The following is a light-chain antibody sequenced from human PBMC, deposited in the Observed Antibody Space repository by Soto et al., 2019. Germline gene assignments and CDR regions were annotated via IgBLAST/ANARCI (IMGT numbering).Light chain of an antibody. Sequence: DVVMTQSPLSLPVTLGQSASISCRSSQSIAYSDGYTYMNWFQQRPGQSPRRLISLTSRRDSGVPDRFSDSGSGTDFTLTMSRVEAEDVGIYYCMQSTHWPPTFGRGTTVEIK. V-gene: IGKV2-30*01. CDR2: LTS. J-gene: IGKJ1*01. CDR3: MQSTHWPPT. CDR1: QSIAYSDGYTY.